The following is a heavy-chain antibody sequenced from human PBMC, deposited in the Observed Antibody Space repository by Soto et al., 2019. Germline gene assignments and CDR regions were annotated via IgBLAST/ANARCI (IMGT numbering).Heavy chain of an antibody. Sequence: QVQLQQWGAGLLKPSETLSLTCAVYGGSFSGYYWSWIRQPPGKGMEWIGEINHSGSTNYNPSLKSRVTISVDTSKNQFSLKLSSVTAADTAVYYCARGIGSGSFYYYYGMDVWGQGTTVTVSS. D-gene: IGHD1-26*01. CDR1: GGSFSGYY. V-gene: IGHV4-34*01. CDR3: ARGIGSGSFYYYYGMDV. CDR2: INHSGST. J-gene: IGHJ6*02.